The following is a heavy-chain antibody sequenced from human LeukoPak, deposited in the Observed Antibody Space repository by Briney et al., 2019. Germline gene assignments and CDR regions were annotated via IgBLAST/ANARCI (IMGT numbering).Heavy chain of an antibody. V-gene: IGHV1-18*04. CDR2: ISAYNGNT. Sequence: ASVKVSCKASGYTFTGFYLHWVRQAPGQGLERMGWISAYNGNTNYAQKLQGRVTMTTDTSTSTAYMELRSLRSDDTAVYYCARDSDLFYGGENEDFDYWGQGTLVTVSS. CDR1: GYTFTGFY. D-gene: IGHD4-23*01. CDR3: ARDSDLFYGGENEDFDY. J-gene: IGHJ4*02.